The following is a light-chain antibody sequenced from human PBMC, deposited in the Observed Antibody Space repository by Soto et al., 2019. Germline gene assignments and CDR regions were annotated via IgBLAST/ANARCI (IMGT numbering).Light chain of an antibody. CDR2: GAS. V-gene: IGKV3-20*01. J-gene: IGKJ2*01. CDR1: QRVSSSD. CDR3: EHYSVSLFT. Sequence: EIVLTQSPATLSLSPGERATFSCRASQRVSSSDLAWYQQKPGQAPTLLIYGASSSATGSPGRIGGSGSGTGCTLTISRLEPEDFALYDWEHYSVSLFTFGQGTKLEIK.